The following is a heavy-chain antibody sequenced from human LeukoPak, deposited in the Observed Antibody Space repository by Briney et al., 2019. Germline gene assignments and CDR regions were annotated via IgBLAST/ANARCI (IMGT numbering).Heavy chain of an antibody. J-gene: IGHJ5*02. CDR1: GGSFSGYY. V-gene: IGHV4-34*01. CDR2: INHSGST. Sequence: PSEILSLTCAVYGGSFSGYYWSWIRQPPGKGLEWIGEINHSGSTNYNPSLKSRVTISVDTSKNQFSPKLSSVTAADTAVYYCARVGVPAAGWFDPWGQGTLVTVSS. D-gene: IGHD2-2*01. CDR3: ARVGVPAAGWFDP.